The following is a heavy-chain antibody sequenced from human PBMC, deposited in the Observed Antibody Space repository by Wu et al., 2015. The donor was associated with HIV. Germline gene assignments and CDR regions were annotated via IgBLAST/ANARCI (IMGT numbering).Heavy chain of an antibody. CDR3: ARALRPVADALELDY. V-gene: IGHV1-46*01. Sequence: QVQLVQSGNEVKKPGASVKVSCKAFGYTFTSYYMHWVRQAPGQGLEWMGIINPSGGSTSYAQKFQGRVTMTRDTSTSTVYMELSRLRFDDTAIYYCARALRPVADALELDYWGQERWSPSRQ. CDR1: GYTFTSYY. J-gene: IGHJ4*01. D-gene: IGHD6-19*01. CDR2: INPSGGST.